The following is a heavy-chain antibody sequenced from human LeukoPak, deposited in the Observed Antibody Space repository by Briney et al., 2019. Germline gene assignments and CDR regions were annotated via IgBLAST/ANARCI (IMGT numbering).Heavy chain of an antibody. V-gene: IGHV3-73*01. CDR1: GFTFSGSA. CDR2: IRSKANSYAT. D-gene: IGHD6-13*01. CDR3: TRPERRSSSLPFDP. J-gene: IGHJ5*02. Sequence: GGSLRLSCAASGFTFSGSAMHWVRQASGKGLEWVGRIRSKANSYATAYAASVKGRFTISRDDSKNTAYLQMNSLKTEDTAVYYCTRPERRSSSLPFDPWGQGTLVTVSS.